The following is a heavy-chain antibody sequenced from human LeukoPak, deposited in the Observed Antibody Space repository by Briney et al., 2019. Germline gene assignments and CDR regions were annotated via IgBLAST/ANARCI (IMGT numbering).Heavy chain of an antibody. Sequence: SETLSLTCTVSSGSVSNSHYYWAWVRQPPGKGLEWLGSIFYSGNTHYNPSLKSPVTISIDTSKNQFSLKVSSVTAADTAIYYCARDLSFDWFPYYFDYWGQGVLVTVSS. CDR3: ARDLSFDWFPYYFDY. D-gene: IGHD3-9*01. CDR1: SGSVSNSHYY. CDR2: IFYSGNT. J-gene: IGHJ4*02. V-gene: IGHV4-39*07.